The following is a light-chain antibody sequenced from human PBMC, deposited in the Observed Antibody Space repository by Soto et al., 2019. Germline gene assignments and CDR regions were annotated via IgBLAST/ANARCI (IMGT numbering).Light chain of an antibody. Sequence: DIQMTQSPSTLSASVGDRVTVTCRASQSISVWLAWYQQKPEKAPKLLIYKASNLENGVPSRFSGSGSGTEFTLTISSLQPDDFATYYCQQYNYYPYTFGQGTKLEIK. CDR1: QSISVW. J-gene: IGKJ2*01. V-gene: IGKV1-5*03. CDR3: QQYNYYPYT. CDR2: KAS.